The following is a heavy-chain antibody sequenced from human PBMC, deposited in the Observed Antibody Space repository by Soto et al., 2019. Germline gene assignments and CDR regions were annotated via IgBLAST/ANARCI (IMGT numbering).Heavy chain of an antibody. J-gene: IGHJ5*02. V-gene: IGHV3-21*01. D-gene: IGHD1-26*01. CDR2: ISSGAAYI. Sequence: EVQVVESGGGLVKPGGSLTLSCNFTFSLYSMNWVRQAPGKGLEWVASISSGAAYIKYADSVQGRFTISRDNAKSSVSLRKSSLRVEDTAVYFCTRDEGGSYDSWFHPWGQGTQVTVSA. CDR1: TFSLYS. CDR3: TRDEGGSYDSWFHP.